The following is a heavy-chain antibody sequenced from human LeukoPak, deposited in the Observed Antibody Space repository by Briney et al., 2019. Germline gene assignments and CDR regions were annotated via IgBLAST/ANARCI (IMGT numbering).Heavy chain of an antibody. Sequence: ASVKVSCKASGYTFTSYGISWVRQAPGQGLEWMGGIIPIFGTANYAQKFQGRVTITTDESTSTAYMELSSLRSEDTAVYYCARGGLVAGPYYFDYWGQGTLVTVSS. V-gene: IGHV1-69*05. J-gene: IGHJ4*02. CDR1: GYTFTSYG. D-gene: IGHD6-19*01. CDR3: ARGGLVAGPYYFDY. CDR2: IIPIFGTA.